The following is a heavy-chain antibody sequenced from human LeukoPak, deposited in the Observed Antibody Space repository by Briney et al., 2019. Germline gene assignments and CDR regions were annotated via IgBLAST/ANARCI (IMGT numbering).Heavy chain of an antibody. J-gene: IGHJ6*02. CDR3: ASCLADYYYYYGMDV. D-gene: IGHD5/OR15-5a*01. CDR1: GGSFSGYY. CDR2: INHSGST. V-gene: IGHV4-34*01. Sequence: SETLSLTCAVYGGSFSGYYWSWIRQPPGKGLEWIGEINHSGSTNYNPSLKSRVTISVDTSKNQFSLKLSSVTAADTAVYYCASCLADYYYYYGMDVWGQGTTVTVSS.